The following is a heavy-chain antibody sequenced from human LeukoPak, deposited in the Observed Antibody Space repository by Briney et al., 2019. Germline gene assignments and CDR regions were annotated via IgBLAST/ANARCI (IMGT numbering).Heavy chain of an antibody. CDR2: ISYHGNNK. J-gene: IGHJ4*02. D-gene: IGHD3-22*01. CDR3: ATCPGSSGYYYELDS. CDR1: GFTFSLYG. V-gene: IGHV3-30*03. Sequence: PGRSLRLSCAASGFTFSLYGMHWSRQAPGKGLEWVAVISYHGNNKYYADSVKGRFTISRDNSKNTLYLQMNSLRAEDTAVYCCATCPGSSGYYYELDSWGQGTLVTVSS.